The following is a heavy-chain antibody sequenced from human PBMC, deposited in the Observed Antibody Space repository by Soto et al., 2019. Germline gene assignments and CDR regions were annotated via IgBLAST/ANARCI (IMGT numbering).Heavy chain of an antibody. CDR2: ISGSGGST. J-gene: IGHJ6*03. D-gene: IGHD2-15*01. CDR1: GFTFRSYA. CDR3: AKSSTDIIVVVAATRWDNYYYYMDV. V-gene: IGHV3-23*01. Sequence: GGSLRLSCAASGFTFRSYAMSWVRQAPGKGLEWVSAISGSGGSTYYADSVKGRFTISRDNSKNTLYLQMNSLRAEDTAVYYCAKSSTDIIVVVAATRWDNYYYYMDVWGKGTTVTVSS.